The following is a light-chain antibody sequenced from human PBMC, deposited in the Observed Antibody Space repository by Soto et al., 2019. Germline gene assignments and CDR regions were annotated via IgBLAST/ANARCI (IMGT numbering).Light chain of an antibody. CDR2: DVS. V-gene: IGLV2-14*01. CDR3: SSYTSSSTHWV. CDR1: SSDVGGYNY. J-gene: IGLJ3*02. Sequence: QSALTQPASVSGSPGQSITISCTGTSSDVGGYNYVSWYQQHPGKAPKLMIYDVSNRPSGVSNRFSGSKSGNTASLTISGLQAEDEAYYYCSSYTSSSTHWVFGGGTKLTVL.